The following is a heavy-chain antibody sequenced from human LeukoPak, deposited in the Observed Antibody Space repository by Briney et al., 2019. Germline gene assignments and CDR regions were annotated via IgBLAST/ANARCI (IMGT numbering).Heavy chain of an antibody. CDR2: INPNSGGT. CDR1: GYTFTGYY. D-gene: IGHD3-10*01. V-gene: IGHV1-2*02. J-gene: IGHJ5*02. Sequence: ASVKVSCKASGYTFTGYYMHWVRQAPGQGLEWMGWINPNSGGTNYAQKFQGRVTMTRDTSISTAYMELSRLRSDDTAVYYCARVSPHPSITMVRGPYRGWFDPWGQGTLVTVSS. CDR3: ARVSPHPSITMVRGPYRGWFDP.